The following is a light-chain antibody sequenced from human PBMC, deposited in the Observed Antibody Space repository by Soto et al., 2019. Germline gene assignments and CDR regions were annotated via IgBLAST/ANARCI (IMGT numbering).Light chain of an antibody. Sequence: DFQMTQSPSSLSASVGDRVTIACRASQGISDHLAWYQHKPGKVPRLLIYEASTLQSGVPSRFSGGGSGTDTTLTISSQPAEDVATYYCQKYNCTPRTFGQGTKVELK. CDR3: QKYNCTPRT. CDR2: EAS. CDR1: QGISDH. J-gene: IGKJ1*01. V-gene: IGKV1-27*01.